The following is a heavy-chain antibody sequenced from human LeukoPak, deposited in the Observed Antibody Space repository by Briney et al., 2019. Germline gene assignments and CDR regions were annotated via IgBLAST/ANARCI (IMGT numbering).Heavy chain of an antibody. CDR1: GYTFTGYY. D-gene: IGHD3-16*02. V-gene: IGHV1-2*02. Sequence: ASVTVSCKASGYTFTGYYMHWVRQAPGQGLEWMGWINPNSGGTNYAQKFQGRVTMTRDTSISTAYMELSRLRSDDTAVYYCASTRNYDYVWGSYRYTPMDYWGQGTLVTVSS. J-gene: IGHJ4*02. CDR2: INPNSGGT. CDR3: ASTRNYDYVWGSYRYTPMDY.